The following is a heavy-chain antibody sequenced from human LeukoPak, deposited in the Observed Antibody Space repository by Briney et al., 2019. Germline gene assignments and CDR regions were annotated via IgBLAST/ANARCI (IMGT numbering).Heavy chain of an antibody. CDR3: ARELSAGTTGMEV. V-gene: IGHV3-74*01. D-gene: IGHD1-1*01. J-gene: IGHJ6*02. CDR1: GFTFSSHW. Sequence: PGGSLRLSCVVSGFTFSSHWMHWVRQAPGEGPVWVSRINHDGRDTIYADSVKGRFTIFRDNAKNTLYLQMNSLGDEDTAVYYCARELSAGTTGMEVWGQGTTVTVSS. CDR2: INHDGRDT.